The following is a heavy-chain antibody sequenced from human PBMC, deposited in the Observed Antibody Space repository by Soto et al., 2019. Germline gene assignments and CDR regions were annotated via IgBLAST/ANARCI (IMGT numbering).Heavy chain of an antibody. CDR3: ASSREGGCGGDCSTPWFDP. CDR1: GGSISSGGYY. CDR2: IYYSGST. V-gene: IGHV4-31*03. D-gene: IGHD2-21*02. J-gene: IGHJ5*02. Sequence: QVQLQESGPGLVKPSQTLSLTCTVSGGSISSGGYYWSWIRQHPGKGLEWIGYIYYSGSTYYNPSLKSRVTISVDTSKNQFSLKVSSVTAADTAVYYCASSREGGCGGDCSTPWFDPWGQGTLVTVSS.